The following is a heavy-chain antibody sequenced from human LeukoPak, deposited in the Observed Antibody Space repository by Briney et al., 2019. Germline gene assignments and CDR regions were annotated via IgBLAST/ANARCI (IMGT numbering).Heavy chain of an antibody. CDR2: IYYSGST. D-gene: IGHD3-10*01. J-gene: IGHJ4*02. Sequence: SETLSLTCTVSGGSISSSSYYWGWIRQPPGKGLEWIGSIYYSGSTYYNPSLKSRVTISVDTSKNQFSLKLSSVTAADTAVYYCARHRGYYGSGSYKQYFDYWGQGTLVTVSS. V-gene: IGHV4-39*01. CDR3: ARHRGYYGSGSYKQYFDY. CDR1: GGSISSSSYY.